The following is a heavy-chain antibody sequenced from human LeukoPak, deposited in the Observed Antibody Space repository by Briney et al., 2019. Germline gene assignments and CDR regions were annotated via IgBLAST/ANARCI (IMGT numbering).Heavy chain of an antibody. CDR2: LYYRGST. J-gene: IGHJ4*02. CDR3: ARETRNYYDSSGYYCIDY. Sequence: SETLSLTCTVSGGSISSSSYYWGWIRQPPGKGLEWIGNLYYRGSTSYKPSLESRVTILVDTSKNQFSLKLSSVTAADTAVYYCARETRNYYDSSGYYCIDYWGQGTLVTVSS. CDR1: GGSISSSSYY. V-gene: IGHV4-39*07. D-gene: IGHD3-22*01.